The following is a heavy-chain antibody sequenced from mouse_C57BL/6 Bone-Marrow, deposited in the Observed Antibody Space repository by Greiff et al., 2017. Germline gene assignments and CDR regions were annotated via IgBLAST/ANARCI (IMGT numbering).Heavy chain of an antibody. D-gene: IGHD2-4*01. CDR1: GYTFTDYE. J-gene: IGHJ3*01. Sequence: QVQLQQSGAELVRPGASVTLSCKASGYTFTDYELHWVKQTPVHGLEWIGAIDPATGGTAYNPKFKGKAILTADNSSSTAYMELRSLTSENSAVYYCTSLCDYDPFAYWGQGTLVTVSA. CDR2: IDPATGGT. CDR3: TSLCDYDPFAY. V-gene: IGHV1-15*01.